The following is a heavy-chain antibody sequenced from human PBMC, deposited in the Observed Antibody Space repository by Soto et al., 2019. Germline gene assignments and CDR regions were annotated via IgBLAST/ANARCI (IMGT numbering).Heavy chain of an antibody. CDR3: AREVVAPADYYYGLDL. J-gene: IGHJ6*02. Sequence: QAQLVESGGGVVQPGRSLRLSYAASGFSFSVYAMHWVRQSPGKGLEWVAVTSSDGTKKYYTDSVQGRFTISRDNSKNTLYLQMSSLRAEDSSLYYCAREVVAPADYYYGLDLWGQGTTVTVSS. D-gene: IGHD3-22*01. CDR2: TSSDGTKK. CDR1: GFSFSVYA. V-gene: IGHV3-30-3*01.